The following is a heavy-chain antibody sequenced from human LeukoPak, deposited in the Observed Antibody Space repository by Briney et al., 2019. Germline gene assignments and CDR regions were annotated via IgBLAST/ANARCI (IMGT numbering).Heavy chain of an antibody. D-gene: IGHD3-3*01. CDR3: AKTYDFWSGYPNFDY. CDR1: GFTFSSYS. Sequence: GGSLRLSCAASGFTFSSYSMNWVRQAPGKGLEWVSSISSSSSYIYYADSVKGRFTISRDNSKNTLYLQMNSLRAEDTAVYYCAKTYDFWSGYPNFDYWGQGTLVTVSS. J-gene: IGHJ4*02. V-gene: IGHV3-21*04. CDR2: ISSSSSYI.